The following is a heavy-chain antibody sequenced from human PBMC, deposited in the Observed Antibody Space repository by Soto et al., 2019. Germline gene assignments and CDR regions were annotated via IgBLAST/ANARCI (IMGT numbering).Heavy chain of an antibody. Sequence: EVQLLESGGGSVQPGGPLSLSCAASGFTFSSYAMHWVRRPPGKGLEWVASISGSGGTAYYADSVTGRCSISRDSLVNTLYLQMNSLRAEDTAVYYCAKGRGQNWNFDYWGQGTLVSVSP. CDR2: ISGSGGTA. D-gene: IGHD1-1*01. CDR1: GFTFSSYA. CDR3: AKGRGQNWNFDY. V-gene: IGHV3-23*01. J-gene: IGHJ4*02.